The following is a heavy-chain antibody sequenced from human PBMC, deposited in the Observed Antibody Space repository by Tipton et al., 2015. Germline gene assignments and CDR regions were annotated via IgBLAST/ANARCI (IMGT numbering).Heavy chain of an antibody. Sequence: SLRLSCAASGFTFSSYAMSWVRQAPGKGLEWVSAISGSGGSTYYADSVKGRFTISRDNSKNTLYLQMNSLRAEDTAVYYCAKGGGDYGSGSYSRPYYYYGMDVWGQGTTVTVSS. D-gene: IGHD3-10*01. V-gene: IGHV3-23*01. CDR2: ISGSGGST. CDR1: GFTFSSYA. CDR3: AKGGGDYGSGSYSRPYYYYGMDV. J-gene: IGHJ6*02.